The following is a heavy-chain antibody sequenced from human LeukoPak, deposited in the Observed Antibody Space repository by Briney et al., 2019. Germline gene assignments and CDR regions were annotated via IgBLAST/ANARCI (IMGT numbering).Heavy chain of an antibody. J-gene: IGHJ4*02. Sequence: PSETLSLTCAVSGYSISSGYYWGWIRQPPGKGLEWIGSIYHSGSTYYNPSLKSRVTISVDTSKNQFSLKLSSVTAADTAVYYCARGNKVLRFLEWLLPLVYWGQGTLVTVSS. CDR1: GYSISSGYY. V-gene: IGHV4-38-2*01. CDR2: IYHSGST. CDR3: ARGNKVLRFLEWLLPLVY. D-gene: IGHD3-3*01.